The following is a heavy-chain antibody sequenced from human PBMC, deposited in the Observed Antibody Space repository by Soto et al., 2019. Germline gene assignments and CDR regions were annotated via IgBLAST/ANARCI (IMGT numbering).Heavy chain of an antibody. CDR3: ARDEVVVAATPSDYYGTDV. CDR2: IIPILGIA. V-gene: IGHV1-69*08. J-gene: IGHJ6*02. D-gene: IGHD2-15*01. CDR1: GGTFSSYT. Sequence: QVQLVQSGAEVKKPGSSVKVSCKASGGTFSSYTISWVRQASGQGLEWMGRIIPILGIANYAQKFQGRVTITADKSTSTAYMELSSLRSEDTAVYYCARDEVVVAATPSDYYGTDVWGQGTTVTVSS.